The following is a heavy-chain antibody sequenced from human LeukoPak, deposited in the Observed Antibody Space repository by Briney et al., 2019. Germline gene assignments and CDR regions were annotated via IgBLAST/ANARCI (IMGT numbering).Heavy chain of an antibody. Sequence: PGGSLRLSCAASGFTFSSYWMHWVRQAPGKGLVWVSRINTDGSSTSYADSVKGRFTISRDNAKNTLYLQMNSLRAEDTAVYYCARSPPYDFWSGAGSYFDYWGQGTLVTVSS. D-gene: IGHD3-3*01. CDR2: INTDGSST. V-gene: IGHV3-74*01. CDR1: GFTFSSYW. CDR3: ARSPPYDFWSGAGSYFDY. J-gene: IGHJ4*02.